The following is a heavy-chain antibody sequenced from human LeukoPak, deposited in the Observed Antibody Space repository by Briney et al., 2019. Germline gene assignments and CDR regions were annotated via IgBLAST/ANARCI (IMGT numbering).Heavy chain of an antibody. J-gene: IGHJ4*02. V-gene: IGHV3-11*05. CDR2: ISSSSSYT. CDR1: GFTFSDYY. Sequence: GSLRLSCASSGFTFSDYYISRIRQAPGKGLEWVSYISSSSSYTNYADSVKGRFTISRDNDKNSLYLQMNSLRAEDTAVYYCARARGRSSHHDYWGQGTLVTVSS. D-gene: IGHD6-13*01. CDR3: ARARGRSSHHDY.